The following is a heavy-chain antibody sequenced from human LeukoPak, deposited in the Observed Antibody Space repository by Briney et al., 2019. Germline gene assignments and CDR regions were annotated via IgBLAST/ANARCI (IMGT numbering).Heavy chain of an antibody. Sequence: PGGSLRLSCAASGFTLSSYEMNWVRLAPGKGLEWISYISRTGNSIYYADSVKGRFATSRDSAKNSLHLQMNSLRAEDTAVYYCARGPYSSNWYVDYWGQGTLVTVAS. CDR1: GFTLSSYE. J-gene: IGHJ4*02. CDR2: ISRTGNSI. V-gene: IGHV3-48*03. CDR3: ARGPYSSNWYVDY. D-gene: IGHD6-13*01.